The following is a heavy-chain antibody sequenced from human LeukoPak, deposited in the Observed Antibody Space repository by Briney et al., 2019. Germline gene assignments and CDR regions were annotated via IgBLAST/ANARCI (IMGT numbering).Heavy chain of an antibody. Sequence: SVKVSCKASGGTFSSYAISWVRQAPGQRLEWMGGIIPIFGTANYAQKFQGRVTITADESTSTAYMELSSLRSGDTAVYYCARSTDIVVVPAATRFLEGSLEHGYYYHMDVWGKGTTVTVSS. CDR3: ARSTDIVVVPAATRFLEGSLEHGYYYHMDV. CDR1: GGTFSSYA. D-gene: IGHD2-2*01. J-gene: IGHJ6*03. CDR2: IIPIFGTA. V-gene: IGHV1-69*01.